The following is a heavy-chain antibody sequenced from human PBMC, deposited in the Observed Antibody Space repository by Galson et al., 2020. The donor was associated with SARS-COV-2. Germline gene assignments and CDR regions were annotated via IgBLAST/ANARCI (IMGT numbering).Heavy chain of an antibody. CDR3: ARDWGRAARPRYYYYGMDV. D-gene: IGHD6-6*01. CDR1: GFTFSSYS. V-gene: IGHV3-21*01. J-gene: IGHJ6*02. CDR2: ISRSSSYI. Sequence: GGSLRLSCAASGFTFSSYSMNWVRQAPGKGLEWVSSISRSSSYIYYADSVKGRFTISRDNAKNSLYLQMNSLRAEDTAVYYCARDWGRAARPRYYYYGMDVWGQGTTVTVSS.